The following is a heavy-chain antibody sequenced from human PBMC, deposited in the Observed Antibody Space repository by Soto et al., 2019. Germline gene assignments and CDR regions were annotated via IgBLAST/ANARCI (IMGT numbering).Heavy chain of an antibody. CDR3: TRLTEKDSSSWPYYFDY. Sequence: VQLVESGGGLVQPGGSLKLSCAASGFTFSGSAMHWVRQASGKGLEWVGRIRSKANSYATAYAASVKGRFTISRDDSKNTAYLQMNSLKTEDTAVYYCTRLTEKDSSSWPYYFDYWGQGTLVTVSS. V-gene: IGHV3-73*01. J-gene: IGHJ4*02. CDR1: GFTFSGSA. D-gene: IGHD6-13*01. CDR2: IRSKANSYAT.